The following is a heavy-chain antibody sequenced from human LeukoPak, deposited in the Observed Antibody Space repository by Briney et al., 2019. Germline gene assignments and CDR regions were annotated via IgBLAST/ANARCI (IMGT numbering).Heavy chain of an antibody. CDR2: IIPIFGTA. J-gene: IGHJ5*02. V-gene: IGHV1-69*06. CDR3: ARDETGQLVPWFVP. D-gene: IGHD6-6*01. Sequence: GAWVKVTCKASVGTFSSYAISWVRQAPGQGLEWMGRIIPIFGTANYAQKFQGRVTITADKSTSTAYMELSSLRSEDTAVYYCARDETGQLVPWFVPWRQGTLVTVSS. CDR1: VGTFSSYA.